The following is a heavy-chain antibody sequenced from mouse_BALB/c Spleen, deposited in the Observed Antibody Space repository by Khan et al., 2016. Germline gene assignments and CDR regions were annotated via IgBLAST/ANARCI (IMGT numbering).Heavy chain of an antibody. CDR2: ISNSGNT. D-gene: IGHD1-2*01. CDR1: GDSITSGY. J-gene: IGHJ2*01. V-gene: IGHV3-8*02. CDR3: TSFSTASGFDY. Sequence: EVKLLESGPSLVKPSQTLSLTCSVTGDSITSGYWNWIRKSPGNKFEYMGYISNSGNTYYNPFLKSRLSITRDTSKNQYFLQLNSVTTEDTATYFCTSFSTASGFDYWGQGTTLTVSS.